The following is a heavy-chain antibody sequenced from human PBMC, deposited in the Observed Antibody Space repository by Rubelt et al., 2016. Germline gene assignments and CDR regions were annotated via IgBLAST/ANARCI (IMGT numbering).Heavy chain of an antibody. D-gene: IGHD3-10*01. V-gene: IGHV4-39*07. CDR3: ASTYGSGSYTPFDY. CDR1: GGSISSSSYY. CDR2: IYYSGST. Sequence: QLQLQESGPGLVKPSETLSLTCTVSGGSISSSSYYWGWLRQPPGKGLEWIGSIYYSGSTYYNPCLKVRVTKSVETSRYQFSLKLSSVPAADTAVYYCASTYGSGSYTPFDYWGQGTLVTVSS. J-gene: IGHJ4*02.